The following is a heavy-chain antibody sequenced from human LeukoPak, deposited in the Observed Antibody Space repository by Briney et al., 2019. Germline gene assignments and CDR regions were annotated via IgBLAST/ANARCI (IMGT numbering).Heavy chain of an antibody. CDR1: GYTFTSYG. Sequence: ASVKVSCKASGYTFTSYGISWVRQAPGQGLEWMGWISAYNGNTNYAQKLQGRVTMTTDTSTSTAYMELRSLRSDDTAVYYCARDLPLRLGKTLRAFHSGSYRSFDYWGQGTLVTVSS. CDR2: ISAYNGNT. CDR3: ARDLPLRLGKTLRAFHSGSYRSFDY. V-gene: IGHV1-18*01. J-gene: IGHJ4*02. D-gene: IGHD1-26*01.